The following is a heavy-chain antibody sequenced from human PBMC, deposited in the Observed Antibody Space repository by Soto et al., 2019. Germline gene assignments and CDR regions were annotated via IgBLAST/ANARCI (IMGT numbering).Heavy chain of an antibody. CDR2: IWYDGSQK. J-gene: IGHJ4*02. D-gene: IGHD3-22*01. CDR3: AKDDTSGYYYIDY. V-gene: IGHV3-30*02. CDR1: GCQFSSFG. Sequence: GGSLRLSCAASGCQFSSFGMHWVRQAPGKGLEWVALIWYDGSQKYYADSVKGRYTISRDNSKNTLYLEMNSLTAEDTAVYYCAKDDTSGYYYIDYCGQGTLVTVSS.